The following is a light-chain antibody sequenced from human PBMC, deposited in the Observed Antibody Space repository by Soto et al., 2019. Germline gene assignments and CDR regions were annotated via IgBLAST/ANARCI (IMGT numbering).Light chain of an antibody. J-gene: IGKJ1*01. CDR3: QQPNTYPAT. Sequence: DIQMTQSPSTLSASVGDRVTITCRASQSISSWLAWYQQKPGKAPRLLIYKASSLESGVPSRFSGSGSGKEFNLTISSLQPDDFATYYCQQPNTYPATFGQGTKVEI. CDR1: QSISSW. CDR2: KAS. V-gene: IGKV1-5*03.